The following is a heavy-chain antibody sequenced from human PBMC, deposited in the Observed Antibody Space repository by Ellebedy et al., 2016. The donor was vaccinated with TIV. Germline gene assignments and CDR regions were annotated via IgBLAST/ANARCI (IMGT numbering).Heavy chain of an antibody. CDR2: IKQDGTEK. D-gene: IGHD3-22*01. J-gene: IGHJ4*02. CDR1: GFTFSSYW. Sequence: GESLKISCAASGFTFSSYWMNWVRQAPGKGLEWVANIKQDGTEKSYVDSVKGRFTISRDNAKNSLYLQMNSLIAEDTAVYYCARDLWSGYYESSCYMWGQGTLVTVSS. V-gene: IGHV3-7*01. CDR3: ARDLWSGYYESSCYM.